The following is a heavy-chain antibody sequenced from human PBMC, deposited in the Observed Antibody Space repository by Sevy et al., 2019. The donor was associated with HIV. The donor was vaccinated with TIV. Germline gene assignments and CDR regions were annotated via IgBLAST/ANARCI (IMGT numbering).Heavy chain of an antibody. J-gene: IGHJ3*02. D-gene: IGHD6-13*01. CDR3: ARGWALDAFDI. CDR2: TRNKANSYTT. V-gene: IGHV3-72*01. CDR1: GFTFSDHY. Sequence: GGSLRLSCAVSGFTFSDHYMDWVRQAPGKGLEWVGRTRNKANSYTTEYAASVKGRFTISRDDSKNSLYLQMNSLKTEDTAVYYCARGWALDAFDIWGQGTMVTVSS.